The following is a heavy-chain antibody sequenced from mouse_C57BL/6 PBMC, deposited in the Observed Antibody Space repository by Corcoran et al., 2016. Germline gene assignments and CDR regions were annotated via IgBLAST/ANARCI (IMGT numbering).Heavy chain of an antibody. Sequence: QIQLVQSGPELKKPGETVKISCKASRYTFTTYGMSWVKQAPGKGLKWMGWINTYSGVPTSADDFKGRFAFSLETSASTAYLQINNLKNEDTATYVCSRSGYYSYFDYWGQGTTLTVSS. J-gene: IGHJ2*01. D-gene: IGHD2-12*01. CDR2: INTYSGVP. V-gene: IGHV9-3*01. CDR1: RYTFTTYG. CDR3: SRSGYYSYFDY.